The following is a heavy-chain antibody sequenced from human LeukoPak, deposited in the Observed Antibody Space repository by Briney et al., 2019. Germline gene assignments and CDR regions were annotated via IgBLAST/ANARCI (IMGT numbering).Heavy chain of an antibody. J-gene: IGHJ4*02. CDR3: ANGHFGSGSYPILDY. Sequence: GGSLRLSCAASGFTFSSYAMSWVRQVPGKGLEWVSATRGGGGITYYADSVKGRFTISRDNSKNTLYLQMNSLRAEDTAVYYCANGHFGSGSYPILDYWGQGTLVTVSS. CDR1: GFTFSSYA. D-gene: IGHD3-10*01. V-gene: IGHV3-23*01. CDR2: TRGGGGIT.